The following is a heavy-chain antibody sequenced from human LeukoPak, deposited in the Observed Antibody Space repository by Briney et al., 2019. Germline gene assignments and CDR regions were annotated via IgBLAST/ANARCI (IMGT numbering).Heavy chain of an antibody. CDR1: GGSISSSNW. CDR2: IYQSGST. Sequence: SETLSLTCAVSGGSISSSNWWSWVRQPPGKGLEWIGEIYQSGSTNCNPSLRSRVTISVDKSKNQFSLKLTSVTAADTAVYYCARGEAYGSGIVHCDYWGQGALVTVSS. J-gene: IGHJ4*02. CDR3: ARGEAYGSGIVHCDY. D-gene: IGHD3-10*01. V-gene: IGHV4-4*02.